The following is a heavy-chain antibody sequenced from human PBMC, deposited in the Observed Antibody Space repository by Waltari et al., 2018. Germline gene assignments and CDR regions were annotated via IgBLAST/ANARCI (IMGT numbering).Heavy chain of an antibody. CDR3: ARDWNWGFDY. Sequence: EVQLVESGGGLVQPGGSLRLSCAASGFRFSNNWMSWVRQDPGKGLEWVANMKEDGTQKYYVDSVRGRFTISRDNTKNTLYLQMNSLRVEDTAVYYCARDWNWGFDYWGQGTLVTVSS. D-gene: IGHD7-27*01. CDR2: MKEDGTQK. CDR1: GFRFSNNW. J-gene: IGHJ4*02. V-gene: IGHV3-7*01.